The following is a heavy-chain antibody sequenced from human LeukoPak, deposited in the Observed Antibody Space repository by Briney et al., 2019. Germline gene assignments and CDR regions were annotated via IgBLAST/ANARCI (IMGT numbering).Heavy chain of an antibody. Sequence: SETLSLTCTVSGGSISGYYWSWIRQPPGKGLEWVGYIYYSGSTNYNPSLKSRVTISVDTSKNQFSLKLSSVTAADTAVYYCARAPIVILPAAPDSSWFDPWGQGTLVTVSS. D-gene: IGHD2-2*01. CDR1: GGSISGYY. CDR3: ARAPIVILPAAPDSSWFDP. CDR2: IYYSGST. V-gene: IGHV4-59*01. J-gene: IGHJ5*02.